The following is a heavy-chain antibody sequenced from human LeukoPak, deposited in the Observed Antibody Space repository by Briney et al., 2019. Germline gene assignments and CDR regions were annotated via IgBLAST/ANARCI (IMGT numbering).Heavy chain of an antibody. Sequence: GGSLRLSCAASGFTFSSYAMNWVRQAPGKGLEWVSYISSSGSTIYYADSVKGRFTISRDNAKNSLYLQMNSLRAEDTAVYYCARGRRFLEWLFHWGQGTLVTVSS. D-gene: IGHD3-3*01. CDR3: ARGRRFLEWLFH. J-gene: IGHJ4*02. CDR1: GFTFSSYA. V-gene: IGHV3-48*03. CDR2: ISSSGSTI.